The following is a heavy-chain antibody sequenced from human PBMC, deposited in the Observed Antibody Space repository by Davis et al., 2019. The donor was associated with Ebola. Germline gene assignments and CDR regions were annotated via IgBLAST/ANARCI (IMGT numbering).Heavy chain of an antibody. CDR2: IIPLFGTA. D-gene: IGHD3-22*01. J-gene: IGHJ5*02. V-gene: IGHV1-69*13. CDR1: GGTFTSYA. Sequence: SVKVFCKASGGTFTSYAISWVRQAPGQGLEWMGGIIPLFGTANYAQKFQDRVTITADESTSTSYMELNSLRSDDTAVYYCARGGGGDSSGFQSWFDPWGQGTLVTVSS. CDR3: ARGGGGDSSGFQSWFDP.